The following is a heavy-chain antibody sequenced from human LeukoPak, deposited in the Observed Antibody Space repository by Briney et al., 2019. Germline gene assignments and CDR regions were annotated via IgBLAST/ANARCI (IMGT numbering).Heavy chain of an antibody. CDR2: INHSGST. CDR3: ARRSPTYYYDSSGYYNYFDY. J-gene: IGHJ4*02. CDR1: GGSFSGCY. D-gene: IGHD3-22*01. Sequence: PSETLSLXCAVYGGSFSGCYWSWIRQPPGKGLEWIGEINHSGSTNYNPSLKSRVTISVDTSKNQFSLKLSSVTAADTAVYYCARRSPTYYYDSSGYYNYFDYWGQGTLVTVSS. V-gene: IGHV4-34*01.